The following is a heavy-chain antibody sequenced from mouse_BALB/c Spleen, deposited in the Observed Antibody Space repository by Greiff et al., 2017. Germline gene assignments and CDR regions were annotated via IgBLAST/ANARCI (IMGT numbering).Heavy chain of an antibody. CDR3: ARYWGLLPYYYAMDY. Sequence: EVQLQQSGPSLVKPSQTLSLTCSVTGDSITSGYWNWIRKFPGNKLEYMGYISYSGSTYYNPSLKSRISITRDTSKNQYYLQLNSVTTEDTATYYCARYWGLLPYYYAMDYWGQGTSVTVSS. V-gene: IGHV3-8*02. J-gene: IGHJ4*01. CDR2: ISYSGST. D-gene: IGHD2-3*01. CDR1: GDSITSGY.